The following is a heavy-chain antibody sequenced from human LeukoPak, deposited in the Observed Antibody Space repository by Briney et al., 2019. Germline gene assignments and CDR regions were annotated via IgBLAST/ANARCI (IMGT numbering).Heavy chain of an antibody. J-gene: IGHJ3*02. CDR1: GGTFSSYA. Sequence: GASVKVSCKASGGTFSSYAISWVRQAPGQGLDWMGRIIPILGIANYAQKFQGRVTITAYKSTSKAYMELSSLRSEDTAVYYCARLDYYDSSGSITGGAFDIWGQGTMVTVSS. D-gene: IGHD3-22*01. CDR2: IIPILGIA. V-gene: IGHV1-69*04. CDR3: ARLDYYDSSGSITGGAFDI.